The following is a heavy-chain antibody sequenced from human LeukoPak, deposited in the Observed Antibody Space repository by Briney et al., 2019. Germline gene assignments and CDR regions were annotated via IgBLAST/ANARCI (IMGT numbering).Heavy chain of an antibody. CDR2: FDPEDGET. J-gene: IGHJ3*02. CDR3: ATGYGYSSSWYSYQGLLAFDI. V-gene: IGHV1-24*01. D-gene: IGHD6-13*01. CDR1: GYTLTELS. Sequence: ASVKVSCKVSGYTLTELSMHWVRQAPGKGLEWMGGFDPEDGETIYAQKFQGRVTMTEDTSTDTAYMELSSLRSEDTAVYYCATGYGYSSSWYSYQGLLAFDIWGQGTMVTVSS.